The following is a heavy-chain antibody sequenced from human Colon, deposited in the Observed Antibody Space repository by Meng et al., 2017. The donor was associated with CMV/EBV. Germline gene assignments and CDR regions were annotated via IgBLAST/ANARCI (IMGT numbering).Heavy chain of an antibody. D-gene: IGHD1-26*01. J-gene: IGHJ4*02. CDR2: ISKSRTYI. CDR3: ARTIVGMDY. Sequence: GGSLRLSCAVSGLTFSSYAMNWIRQAPGKGLEWVASISKSRTYIYYADSVRGRFTISRDNARNSLHLQMNSLRAEDTAVYYCARTIVGMDYWGQGTLVTVSS. CDR1: GLTFSSYA. V-gene: IGHV3-21*01.